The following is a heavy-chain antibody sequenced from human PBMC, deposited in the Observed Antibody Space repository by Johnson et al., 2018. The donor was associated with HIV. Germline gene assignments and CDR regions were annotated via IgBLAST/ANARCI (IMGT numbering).Heavy chain of an antibody. D-gene: IGHD4-17*01. Sequence: VQLVESGGGVVRPGGSLRLSCAASGFTFDDYGMSWVRQAPGKGLEWVSGINWNGGSTGYADSVKGRFTISRDNAKRSLYLQLSNLRAEDTALYYCATLTVRSRAFDLWGQGTMVTVSS. J-gene: IGHJ3*01. CDR3: ATLTVRSRAFDL. V-gene: IGHV3-20*04. CDR1: GFTFDDYG. CDR2: INWNGGST.